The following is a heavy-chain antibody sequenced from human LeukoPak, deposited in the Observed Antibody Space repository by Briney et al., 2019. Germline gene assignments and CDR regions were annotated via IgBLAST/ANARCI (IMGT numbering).Heavy chain of an antibody. Sequence: SETLSLTCTVSGGSISTYYWSWIRQPAGKGLEWIGRIFTSGSTKYNPSLKGRVTMSVDTSKNQFSLKVSSVTAADTAVYYCAREDYGSGVNWFDPWGQGTLVTVSS. V-gene: IGHV4-4*07. J-gene: IGHJ5*02. D-gene: IGHD3-10*01. CDR3: AREDYGSGVNWFDP. CDR2: IFTSGST. CDR1: GGSISTYY.